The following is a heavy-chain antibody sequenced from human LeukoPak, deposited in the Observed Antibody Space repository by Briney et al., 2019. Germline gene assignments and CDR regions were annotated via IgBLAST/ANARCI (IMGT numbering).Heavy chain of an antibody. J-gene: IGHJ4*02. Sequence: GGSLRLSCAASGFTFSSYSMNWVRQAPGKGLEWISYIGIGSSNIYYPASVKGRFTISRDDAKNSLYLQMHSLRDEDTAVYYCARDLDFSFDYWGQGTLVTVSS. V-gene: IGHV3-48*02. CDR1: GFTFSSYS. CDR2: IGIGSSNI. D-gene: IGHD3-9*01. CDR3: ARDLDFSFDY.